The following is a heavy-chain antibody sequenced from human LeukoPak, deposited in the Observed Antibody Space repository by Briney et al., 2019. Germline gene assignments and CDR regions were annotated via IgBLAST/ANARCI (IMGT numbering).Heavy chain of an antibody. Sequence: SETLSLTCTVSGGSIISSDYHWGWVRQPPGKGLEWIGTISYSRNTDYNPSLRSRVTISVDTSNNQFSLRLGSVTAADTAVYHCARHCCSGPAKRVFNIWGQGTMVTVSS. CDR1: GGSIISSDYH. V-gene: IGHV4-39*01. CDR2: ISYSRNT. J-gene: IGHJ3*02. D-gene: IGHD2-15*01. CDR3: ARHCCSGPAKRVFNI.